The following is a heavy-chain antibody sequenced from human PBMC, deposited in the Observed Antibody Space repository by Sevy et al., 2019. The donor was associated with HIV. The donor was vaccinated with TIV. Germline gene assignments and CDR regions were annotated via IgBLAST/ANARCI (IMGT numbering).Heavy chain of an antibody. V-gene: IGHV3-23*01. CDR2: LSFGCGKI. J-gene: IGHJ4*02. D-gene: IGHD2-8*01. CDR1: GFAFYDYS. CDR3: AREGCTRPHDY. Sequence: GGSLRLSCAASGFAFYDYSMSWIRQAPGKGLEWVATLSFGCGKINYADSVKGRFNISRDNSKNSFYLQMDNLRVEDTAIYYCAREGCTRPHDYWGQGTRVTVSS.